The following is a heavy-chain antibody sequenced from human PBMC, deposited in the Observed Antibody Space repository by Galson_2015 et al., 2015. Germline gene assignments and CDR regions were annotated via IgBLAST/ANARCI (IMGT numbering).Heavy chain of an antibody. CDR3: AKDRYTGYSSSWYEY. J-gene: IGHJ4*02. CDR1: GFTFSSYG. CDR2: ISYDGTNK. Sequence: SLRLSCAASGFTFSSYGMHWVRQAPGKGLEWVAVISYDGTNKYYGDSVKGRFTISRDNSKNTLYLQMNSLRAEDAAVYYCAKDRYTGYSSSWYEYWGQGTLVTVSS. V-gene: IGHV3-30*18. D-gene: IGHD6-13*01.